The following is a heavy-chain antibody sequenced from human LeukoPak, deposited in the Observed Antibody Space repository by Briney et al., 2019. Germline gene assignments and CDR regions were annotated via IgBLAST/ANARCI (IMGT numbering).Heavy chain of an antibody. CDR2: MNPNSGNT. D-gene: IGHD2-2*01. CDR3: ARSPPYCSSTSCYVGGYYYYYGMDV. J-gene: IGHJ6*02. Sequence: GASVKVSCKASGYTFTSYDINWVRQATGQGLEWMGWMNPNSGNTGYAQKFQGRVTMTRNTSISTAYMELSSLRSEDTAVYCCARSPPYCSSTSCYVGGYYYYYGMDVWGQGTTVTVSS. CDR1: GYTFTSYD. V-gene: IGHV1-8*01.